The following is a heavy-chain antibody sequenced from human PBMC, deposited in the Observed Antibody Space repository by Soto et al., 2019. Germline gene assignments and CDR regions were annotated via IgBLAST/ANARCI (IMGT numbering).Heavy chain of an antibody. CDR3: AKDDFFVVGISRGFDI. D-gene: IGHD3-3*01. V-gene: IGHV3-74*01. CDR2: ISTEGSTT. CDR1: GFTFSRYW. Sequence: EVQLVESGGGLVQPGGSLRLSCAASGFTFSRYWMHWVRQAPGEGLGWVSGISTEGSTTRYVDSVKGRFTISRDNFKNTLYLQMRSLRAEDTAVYCCAKDDFFVVGISRGFDIWGHGTVVTVSS. J-gene: IGHJ3*02.